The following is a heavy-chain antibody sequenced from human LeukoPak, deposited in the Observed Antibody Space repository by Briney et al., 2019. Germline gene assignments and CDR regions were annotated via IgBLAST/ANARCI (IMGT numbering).Heavy chain of an antibody. J-gene: IGHJ4*02. D-gene: IGHD3-3*01. CDR3: ARSRQNYDFWSGFDY. CDR1: GYTFTSYG. Sequence: ASVKVSCKASGYTFTSYGISWVRQAPGQGLEWMGWISAYNVNTNYAQKLQARVTMTRDTSISTAYMELSRLRSDDTAVYYCARSRQNYDFWSGFDYWGQGTLVTVSS. CDR2: ISAYNVNT. V-gene: IGHV1-18*01.